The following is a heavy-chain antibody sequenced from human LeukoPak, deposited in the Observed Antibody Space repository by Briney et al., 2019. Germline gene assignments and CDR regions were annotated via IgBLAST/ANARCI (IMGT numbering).Heavy chain of an antibody. D-gene: IGHD6-13*01. Sequence: GGSLRLSYAASGFTFSDYWMSWMRQAPGKGLEWVANIKYDGDEEYYVDSVKGRFTISRDNAKNSLYLQLNSLRVEDTAVYYCKSGGAAPGSFDSWGQGALVTVSP. CDR3: KSGGAAPGSFDS. CDR2: IKYDGDEE. J-gene: IGHJ4*02. CDR1: GFTFSDYW. V-gene: IGHV3-7*01.